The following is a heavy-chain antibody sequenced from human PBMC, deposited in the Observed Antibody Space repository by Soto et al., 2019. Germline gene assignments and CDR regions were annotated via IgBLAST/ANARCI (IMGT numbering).Heavy chain of an antibody. V-gene: IGHV3-30*18. Sequence: QSGGSLRLSCTGSGFTFGNYGMHWVRQAPGKGLEWVASTSYDGNNKYYADSLKGRFTISRDNSKKMVYLQMTSLGPEDTAVYYCAKGGGSARDFDYWGQGALVTVPS. CDR2: TSYDGNNK. CDR1: GFTFGNYG. D-gene: IGHD1-26*01. CDR3: AKGGGSARDFDY. J-gene: IGHJ4*02.